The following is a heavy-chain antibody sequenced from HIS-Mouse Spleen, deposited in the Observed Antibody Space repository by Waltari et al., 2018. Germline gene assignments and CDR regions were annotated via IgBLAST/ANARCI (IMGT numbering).Heavy chain of an antibody. Sequence: QLQLQESGPGLVKPSETLSLPCTVSGGSISSGGYYWSWIRQHPGKGLGWIGYIYYSGRPYYHPALKGRVTNTVGTAKNQFSLKLSSVTAADTAVYYCARSPYYDFWSGYSDNWFDPWGQGTLVTVSS. V-gene: IGHV4-31*03. CDR3: ARSPYYDFWSGYSDNWFDP. D-gene: IGHD3-3*01. J-gene: IGHJ5*02. CDR1: GGSISSGGYY. CDR2: IYYSGRP.